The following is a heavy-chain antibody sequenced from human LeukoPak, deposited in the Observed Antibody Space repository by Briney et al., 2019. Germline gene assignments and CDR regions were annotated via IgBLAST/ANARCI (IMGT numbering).Heavy chain of an antibody. CDR3: AKDRGKYQLLVEFDY. J-gene: IGHJ4*02. V-gene: IGHV3-30*18. CDR1: GFTFSSYG. D-gene: IGHD2-2*01. Sequence: GGSLRLSCAASGFTFSSYGMHWVRQAPGKGLEWVAVISYDGSTKYYADSVKGRFTISRDNSKNTLYLQMNSLRAEDTAVYYCAKDRGKYQLLVEFDYWGQGTLVTVSS. CDR2: ISYDGSTK.